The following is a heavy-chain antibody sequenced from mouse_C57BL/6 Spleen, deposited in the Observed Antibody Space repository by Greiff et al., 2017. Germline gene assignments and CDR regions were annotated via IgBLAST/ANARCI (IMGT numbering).Heavy chain of an antibody. Sequence: VQLQQPGAELVKPGASVKVSCKASGYTFTSYWMPWVKQRPGQGLEWIGSIHPSDSDTNYNQKFKGKATLTVDKSSSTAYMQLRSLAAEDSAVYDSALAPVADWGQGTLVTVSA. CDR2: IHPSDSDT. D-gene: IGHD6-1*01. CDR3: ALAPVAD. CDR1: GYTFTSYW. V-gene: IGHV1-74*01. J-gene: IGHJ3*01.